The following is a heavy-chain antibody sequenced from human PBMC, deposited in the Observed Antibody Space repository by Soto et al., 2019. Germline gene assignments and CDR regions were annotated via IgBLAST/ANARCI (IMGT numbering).Heavy chain of an antibody. V-gene: IGHV4-34*01. CDR1: GGSFSGFY. J-gene: IGHJ4*02. CDR2: INHVGIT. CDR3: ARAHDFWGGRQQPIDS. Sequence: QVQLQQWGAGLLKPSETLSLTCAVSGGSFSGFYWTWIRQSPGMGLEWLGDINHVGITNYNPSLKCRVSIPVDTSKSQFSLKLSSVTAADTAVYYCARAHDFWGGRQQPIDSWGQGTLVTVSS. D-gene: IGHD3-3*01.